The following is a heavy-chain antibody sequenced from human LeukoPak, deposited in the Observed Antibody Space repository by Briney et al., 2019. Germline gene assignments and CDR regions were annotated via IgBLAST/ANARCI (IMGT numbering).Heavy chain of an antibody. V-gene: IGHV4-34*01. CDR1: GGSFSGYY. J-gene: IGHJ4*02. CDR2: INHSGST. D-gene: IGHD3-16*02. Sequence: SETLSLTCAVYGGSFSGYYWSWIRQPPGKGLEWIGEINHSGSTNYNPSLKSRVTISVDTSKNQFSLKLSSVTAADTAVYYCAGAKGIRYDYVWGSYRPFDYWGQGTLVTVSS. CDR3: AGAKGIRYDYVWGSYRPFDY.